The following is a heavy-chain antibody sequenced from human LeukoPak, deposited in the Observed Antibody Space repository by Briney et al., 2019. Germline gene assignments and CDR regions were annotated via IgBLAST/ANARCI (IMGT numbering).Heavy chain of an antibody. Sequence: SVKVSCTASGGTFSSYAISWVRQAPGQGLEWMGGIIPIFGTANYAQKFQGRVTITADESTSTAYMELSSLRSEDTAVYYCARGARGDYADAFDIWGQGTMVTVSS. V-gene: IGHV1-69*13. CDR3: ARGARGDYADAFDI. J-gene: IGHJ3*02. D-gene: IGHD4-17*01. CDR1: GGTFSSYA. CDR2: IIPIFGTA.